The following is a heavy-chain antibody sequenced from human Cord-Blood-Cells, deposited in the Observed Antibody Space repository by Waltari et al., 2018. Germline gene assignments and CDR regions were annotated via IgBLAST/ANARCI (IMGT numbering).Heavy chain of an antibody. J-gene: IGHJ3*02. Sequence: QVQLQQWGAGLLKPSETLPLTCAVYGGSFSGYYWSWIRQPPGKGLEWIGEINHSGSTNYNPSLKSRVTISVDTSKNQFSLKLSSVTAADTAVYYCARARVGANRRDDAFDIWGQGTMVTVSS. CDR2: INHSGST. CDR3: ARARVGANRRDDAFDI. D-gene: IGHD2-15*01. V-gene: IGHV4-34*01. CDR1: GGSFSGYY.